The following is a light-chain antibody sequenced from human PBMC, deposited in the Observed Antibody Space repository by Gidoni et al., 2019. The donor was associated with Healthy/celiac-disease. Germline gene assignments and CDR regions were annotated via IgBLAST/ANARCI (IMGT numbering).Light chain of an antibody. CDR3: QQYDNLLLT. CDR1: QDISNY. Sequence: DIQMTQSPSSLSASVGDRVTITCQASQDISNYLYWYQQKPGKAPKLLLYDASNLETGVPSRFSGSGSGTDFTFTIISLQPADIATYYCQQYDNLLLTFGGGTKVEIK. J-gene: IGKJ4*01. CDR2: DAS. V-gene: IGKV1-33*01.